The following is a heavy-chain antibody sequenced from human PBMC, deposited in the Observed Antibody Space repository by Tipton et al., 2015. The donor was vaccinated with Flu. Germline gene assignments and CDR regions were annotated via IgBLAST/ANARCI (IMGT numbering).Heavy chain of an antibody. D-gene: IGHD1-26*01. J-gene: IGHJ6*02. CDR2: ISGRDDHP. CDR1: GFTLSSYA. Sequence: SLRLSCAASGFTLSSYAMNWVRQAPGKGLEWVSFISGRDDHPYYADSMNGRVTVSRDNAKNSLFLQMNSLRVDDSAVYFCARATCSGTYYGYPEGEFTMTLWRQWTTVTFSS. V-gene: IGHV3-21*01. CDR3: ARATCSGTYYGYPEGEFTMTL.